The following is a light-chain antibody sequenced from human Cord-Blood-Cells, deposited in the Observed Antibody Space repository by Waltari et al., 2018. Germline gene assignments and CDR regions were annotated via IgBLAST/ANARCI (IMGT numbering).Light chain of an antibody. CDR3: SSYTSSSTLV. CDR2: EVR. Sequence: QSALTQPASVSGSPGQSITISCTGTSSDVGGYNYVSWYQQPPGKAPKLMIYEVRNRPSGVSNRFSGSKSGNTASLTISGLQAEDEADYYCSSYTSSSTLVFGGGTKLTVL. J-gene: IGLJ2*01. V-gene: IGLV2-14*01. CDR1: SSDVGGYNY.